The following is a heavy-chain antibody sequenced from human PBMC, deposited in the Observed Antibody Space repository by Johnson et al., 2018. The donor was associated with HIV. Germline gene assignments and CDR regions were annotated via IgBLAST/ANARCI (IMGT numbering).Heavy chain of an antibody. D-gene: IGHD1-26*01. CDR1: GFTVSSNY. J-gene: IGHJ3*02. CDR2: IYSGGSGGST. Sequence: VQLVESGGGLIQPGGSLRLSCAASGFTVSSNYMSWVRQAPGKGLEWVSVIYSGGSGGSTYYVESVKGRFTIYRDNSKNTLYLQMNSLRTEDMAVYYCAIIGGSYLVLLALDIWGQGTMVTVSS. CDR3: AIIGGSYLVLLALDI. V-gene: IGHV3-66*03.